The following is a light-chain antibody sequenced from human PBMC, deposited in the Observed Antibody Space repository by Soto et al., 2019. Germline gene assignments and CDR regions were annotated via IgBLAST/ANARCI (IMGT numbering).Light chain of an antibody. CDR3: HLYTRT. CDR2: DAS. V-gene: IGKV1-5*01. CDR1: QSITAW. J-gene: IGKJ1*01. Sequence: DIQMTQSPSTLSAFVGDRVTITCRASQSITAWLAWYQQKPGKAPKLLIYDASSLEVGVPSRFSGSGSGTEVTLTISSLQPDDFATYYCHLYTRTFGHGTKVEIK.